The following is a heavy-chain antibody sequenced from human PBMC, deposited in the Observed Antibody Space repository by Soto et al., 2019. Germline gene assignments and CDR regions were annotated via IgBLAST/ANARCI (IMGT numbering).Heavy chain of an antibody. Sequence: QVQLQESGPGLVKPSETLSLTCTVSGGSISSYYWNWIRQSPGKGLEWIGYVFYSGSTNYNPSLKSRVTISIDTSKSQFSLKLSSVTAADTAVYYCARSRDGYNLLDWYFDLWGRGTLVTVSS. D-gene: IGHD5-12*01. CDR1: GGSISSYY. J-gene: IGHJ2*01. CDR2: VFYSGST. CDR3: ARSRDGYNLLDWYFDL. V-gene: IGHV4-59*01.